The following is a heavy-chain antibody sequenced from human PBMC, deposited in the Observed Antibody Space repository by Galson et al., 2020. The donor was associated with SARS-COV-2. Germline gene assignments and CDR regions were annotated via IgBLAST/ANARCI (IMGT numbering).Heavy chain of an antibody. Sequence: GGSLRLSCAASGFTFDDYAMHWVRQAPGKGLEWVSGISWNSGSIGYADSVKGRFTISRDNAKNSLYLQMNSLRAEDTALYYCAKDSEDYGSGSYSGFDPWGQGTLVTVSS. CDR1: GFTFDDYA. CDR3: AKDSEDYGSGSYSGFDP. J-gene: IGHJ5*02. D-gene: IGHD3-10*01. CDR2: ISWNSGSI. V-gene: IGHV3-9*01.